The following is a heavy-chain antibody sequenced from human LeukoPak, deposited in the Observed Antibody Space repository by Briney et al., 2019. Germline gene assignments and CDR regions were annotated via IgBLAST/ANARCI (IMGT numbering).Heavy chain of an antibody. CDR1: GFTFSSYA. J-gene: IGHJ5*02. CDR2: ISYDGSNK. D-gene: IGHD3-10*01. V-gene: IGHV3-30-3*01. CDR3: ARDLVTMVRGVTTYNWFDP. Sequence: QPGRSLRLSCAASGFTFSSYAMHWVRQAPGKGLEWVAVISYDGSNKYYADSVKGRFTISRDNAKNSLYLQMNSLRAEDTAVYYCARDLVTMVRGVTTYNWFDPWGQGTLVTVSS.